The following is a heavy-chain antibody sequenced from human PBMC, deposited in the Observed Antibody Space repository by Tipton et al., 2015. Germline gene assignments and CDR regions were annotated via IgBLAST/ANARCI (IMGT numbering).Heavy chain of an antibody. Sequence: GSLRLSCEGSGFTFSSYAMSWVRQAPGKGLEWVSGISGSGGHTYYSDSAKGRFTISRDNYKNTLYLYMNSLRAEDTAVYFCAKDSSLEIALSGSWDQGTLVTVSS. CDR1: GFTFSSYA. CDR2: ISGSGGHT. V-gene: IGHV3-23*01. J-gene: IGHJ5*02. D-gene: IGHD3-3*01. CDR3: AKDSSLEIALSGS.